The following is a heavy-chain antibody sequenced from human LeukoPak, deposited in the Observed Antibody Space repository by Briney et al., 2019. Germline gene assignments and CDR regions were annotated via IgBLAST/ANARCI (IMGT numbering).Heavy chain of an antibody. J-gene: IGHJ6*02. V-gene: IGHV3-23*01. Sequence: GGSLRLSCAASGFTFSSYAMSWVRQAPGKGLEWVSAISSSGGSTFYADSVKGRFTISRDNSKNTLFLQMNSLRAEDTAPYYCAKSLAIYFYYGLDVWGQGTTVAVSS. CDR1: GFTFSSYA. D-gene: IGHD3-3*01. CDR3: AKSLAIYFYYGLDV. CDR2: ISSSGGST.